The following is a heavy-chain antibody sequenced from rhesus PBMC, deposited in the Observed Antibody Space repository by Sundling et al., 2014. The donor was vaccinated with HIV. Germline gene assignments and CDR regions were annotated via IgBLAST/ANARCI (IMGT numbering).Heavy chain of an antibody. Sequence: QVQLQESGPGLVKPSETLSLTCTVSGASISSYWWSWIRQPPGKGLEWIGEINGNSGSTNYNPSLKSRVTISRDTSKNQFSLKLSSVTAADTAVYYCASDQIAALIDYWGQGVLVTVSS. CDR3: ASDQIAALIDY. CDR2: INGNSGST. J-gene: IGHJ4*01. V-gene: IGHV4-80*01. D-gene: IGHD6-13*01. CDR1: GASISSYW.